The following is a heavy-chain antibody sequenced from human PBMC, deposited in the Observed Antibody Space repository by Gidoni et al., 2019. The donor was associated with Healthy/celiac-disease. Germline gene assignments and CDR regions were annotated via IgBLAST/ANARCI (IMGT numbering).Heavy chain of an antibody. CDR2: ISGSGGST. Sequence: EVQLLESGGGLVQPGGSLRLSCAASGFTFSSYAMSWVRQAPGKGLEWVSAISGSGGSTYYADNSKNTLYLQMNSLRAEDTAVYYCAKEGSSGYHSPLHWGQGTLVTVSS. J-gene: IGHJ1*01. CDR1: GFTFSSYA. CDR3: AKEGSSGYHSPLH. V-gene: IGHV3-23*01. D-gene: IGHD3-22*01.